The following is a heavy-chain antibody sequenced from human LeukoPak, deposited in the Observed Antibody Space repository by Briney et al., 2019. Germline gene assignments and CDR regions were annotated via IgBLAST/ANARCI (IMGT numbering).Heavy chain of an antibody. V-gene: IGHV3-23*01. CDR2: ISGSGGST. J-gene: IGHJ3*02. D-gene: IGHD6-19*01. CDR1: GFTFSSYA. Sequence: GGSLRLSCAASGFTFSSYAMSWVRQAPGKGLEWVSAISGSGGSTYYADSVKGRFTISRDNSKNTLYLQMNSLRAEDTAVYYCGKDLSGWGAFDIWGQGTMVTVSS. CDR3: GKDLSGWGAFDI.